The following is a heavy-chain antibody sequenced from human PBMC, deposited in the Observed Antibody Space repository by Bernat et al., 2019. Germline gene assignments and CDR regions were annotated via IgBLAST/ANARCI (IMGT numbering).Heavy chain of an antibody. V-gene: IGHV3-9*01. Sequence: EVQLVESGGGLVQPGRSLRLSCAASGFTFDDYAMHWVRQAPGKGLEWVSGISWNSGSIGYADSVKGRFTISRDNSKNTLYLQMNSLRAEDTAVYYCAKDRSGSGRALFDYWGQGTLVTVSS. CDR3: AKDRSGSGRALFDY. J-gene: IGHJ4*02. D-gene: IGHD6-25*01. CDR1: GFTFDDYA. CDR2: ISWNSGSI.